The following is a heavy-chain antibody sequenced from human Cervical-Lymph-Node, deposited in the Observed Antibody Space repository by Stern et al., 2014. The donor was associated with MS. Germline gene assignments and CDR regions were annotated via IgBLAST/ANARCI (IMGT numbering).Heavy chain of an antibody. Sequence: QVQLVQSGAEVKKPGASVKVSCKASGYTFTSYSISWVRQAPGQGLEWMGWSRAYNGNTNYAQKLQGRVTMTTDTSTSTAYMELRSLGSDDSAVYYCARDDGGFCTGGTCSNYWGQGTLVTVSS. V-gene: IGHV1-18*01. CDR1: GYTFTSYS. D-gene: IGHD2-15*01. J-gene: IGHJ4*02. CDR3: ARDDGGFCTGGTCSNY. CDR2: SRAYNGNT.